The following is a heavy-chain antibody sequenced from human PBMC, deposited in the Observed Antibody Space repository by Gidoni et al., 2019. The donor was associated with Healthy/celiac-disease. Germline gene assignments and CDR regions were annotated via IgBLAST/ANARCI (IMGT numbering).Heavy chain of an antibody. Sequence: QVRLVQSGAEVKKPGASVRVSRQASGSTFTSYDINWVRQATGQGLEWMGWMNPNSGNTGYAQKFQGRVTMTRNTSISTAYMELSSLRSEDTAVYYCARGSVRYYDKWGYWGQGTLVTVSS. CDR1: GSTFTSYD. CDR3: ARGSVRYYDKWGY. V-gene: IGHV1-8*01. J-gene: IGHJ4*02. CDR2: MNPNSGNT. D-gene: IGHD3-22*01.